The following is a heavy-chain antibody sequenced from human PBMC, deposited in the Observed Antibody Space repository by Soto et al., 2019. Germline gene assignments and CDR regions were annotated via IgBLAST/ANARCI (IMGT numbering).Heavy chain of an antibody. D-gene: IGHD6-13*01. V-gene: IGHV1-46*01. Sequence: ASVKVSCKASGYTFTSYYMHWVRQAPGQGLEWMGIINPSGGSTSYAQKFQGRVTMTRDTSTSTVYMELSSLRVEDTAVYYCAKEWVAGTLFYWGQGTRVTVSS. J-gene: IGHJ4*02. CDR2: INPSGGST. CDR1: GYTFTSYY. CDR3: AKEWVAGTLFY.